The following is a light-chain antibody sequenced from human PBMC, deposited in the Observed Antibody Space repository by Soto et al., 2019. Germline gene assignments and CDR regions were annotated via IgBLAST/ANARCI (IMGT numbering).Light chain of an antibody. CDR1: SSDVGAYDF. CDR3: SSYTTRSTLV. J-gene: IGLJ2*01. CDR2: DVT. V-gene: IGLV2-14*01. Sequence: QSALTRPASVSGSPGQSITISCTGTSSDVGAYDFVSWYQHSPGKAPKLVTFDVTHRPPGISDRFSGSKSANTASLTISGLQAADEAFYYCSSYTTRSTLVFGGGTKVTVL.